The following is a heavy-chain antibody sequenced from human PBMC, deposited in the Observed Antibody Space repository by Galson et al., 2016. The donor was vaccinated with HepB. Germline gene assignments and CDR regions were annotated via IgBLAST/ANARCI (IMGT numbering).Heavy chain of an antibody. Sequence: SLRLSCAASGSSFSSYGMSWVRQAPGKGLEWVSSISGSGRSTNYADSVKGRFTISRGNSKNTLYLQMNSLRVEDTAVYYCAKDDWSNIAVGPGKWGQGSLVTVSS. J-gene: IGHJ4*02. CDR2: ISGSGRST. CDR1: GSSFSSYG. CDR3: AKDDWSNIAVGPGK. V-gene: IGHV3-23*01. D-gene: IGHD6-19*01.